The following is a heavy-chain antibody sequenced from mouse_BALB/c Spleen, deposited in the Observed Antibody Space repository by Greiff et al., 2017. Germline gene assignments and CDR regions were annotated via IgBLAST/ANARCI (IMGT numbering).Heavy chain of an antibody. D-gene: IGHD2-14*01. CDR3: ARRDYRYAYAMDY. CDR2: IYPYNGGT. CDR1: GYTFTDYN. V-gene: IGHV1S29*02. J-gene: IGHJ4*01. Sequence: VQLQQSGPELVKPGASVKISCKASGYTFTDYNMHWVKQSHGKSLEWIGYIYPYNGGTGYNQKFKSKATLTVDNSSSTAYMELRSLTSEDSAVYYCARRDYRYAYAMDYWGQGTSVTVSS.